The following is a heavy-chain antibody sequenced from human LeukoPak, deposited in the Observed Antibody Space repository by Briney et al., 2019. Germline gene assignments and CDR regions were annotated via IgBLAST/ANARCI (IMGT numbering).Heavy chain of an antibody. J-gene: IGHJ5*02. CDR1: GYTFTSYY. V-gene: IGHV1-2*02. CDR2: INPNSGGT. CDR3: ARDGSNLYDFWSGYYTGWFDP. D-gene: IGHD3-3*01. Sequence: ASVKVSCKASGYTFTSYYMHWVRQAPGQGLEWMGWINPNSGGTNYAQKFQGRVTMTRDTSISTAYIELSRLRSDDTAVYYCARDGSNLYDFWSGYYTGWFDPWGQGTLVTVSS.